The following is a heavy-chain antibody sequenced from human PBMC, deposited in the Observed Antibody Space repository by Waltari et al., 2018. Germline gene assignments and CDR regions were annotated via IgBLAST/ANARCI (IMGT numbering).Heavy chain of an antibody. CDR2: IKQDGSES. V-gene: IGHV3-7*01. J-gene: IGHJ4*02. Sequence: EVQLVESGGGLVQPGGSLRLSCAASGFTFSNYWMDWVRQAPGKGLEWVANIKQDGSESHDLDSVKGRFTISRDNAQNLLYLQMNSLRAGDTAVYYCSVSLNYWGQGTLVTVSS. CDR1: GFTFSNYW. CDR3: SVSLNY.